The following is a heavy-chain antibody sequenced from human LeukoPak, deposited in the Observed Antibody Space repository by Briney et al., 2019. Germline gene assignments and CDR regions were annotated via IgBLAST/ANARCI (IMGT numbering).Heavy chain of an antibody. J-gene: IGHJ6*03. CDR3: ARQVDGSGSYSPRFYYYMDV. V-gene: IGHV4-61*02. CDR1: GGSISSGSYY. D-gene: IGHD3-10*01. Sequence: PSQTLSLTCTVSGGSISSGSYYWSWIRQPAGKGLEWIGRIYTNGSTNYNPSLKSRVTISVDTSKNQFSLKLSSVTAADTAVYYCARQVDGSGSYSPRFYYYMDVWGKGTTVTISS. CDR2: IYTNGST.